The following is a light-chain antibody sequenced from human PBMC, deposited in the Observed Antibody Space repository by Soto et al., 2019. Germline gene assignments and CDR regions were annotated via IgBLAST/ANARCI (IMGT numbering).Light chain of an antibody. V-gene: IGKV3-20*01. J-gene: IGKJ2*01. Sequence: EIVLTQSPVTLSLSPGERATLSCRASQSVSSSNLAWYQQKPGQAPRLLIYAASSRATGIPDRFSGSGSGADFTLTISRLEPEDFAVYYCQQYGTSPPHTFGQGTKVEIK. CDR2: AAS. CDR3: QQYGTSPPHT. CDR1: QSVSSSN.